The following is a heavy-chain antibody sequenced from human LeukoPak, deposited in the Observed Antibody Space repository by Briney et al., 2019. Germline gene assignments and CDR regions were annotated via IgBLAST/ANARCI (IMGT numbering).Heavy chain of an antibody. Sequence: PGRSLRLSCAASGFTFSSCGMHWVRQAPGKGLEWVAVISYDGSNKYYADSVKGRFTISRDNSKNTLYLQMNSLRAEDTAVYYCAKVTTGYSTSWSDYWGQGTLVTVSS. V-gene: IGHV3-30*18. CDR1: GFTFSSCG. CDR2: ISYDGSNK. CDR3: AKVTTGYSTSWSDY. J-gene: IGHJ4*02. D-gene: IGHD6-13*01.